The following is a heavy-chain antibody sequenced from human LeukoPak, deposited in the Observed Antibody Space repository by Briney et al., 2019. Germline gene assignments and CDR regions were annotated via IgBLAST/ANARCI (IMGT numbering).Heavy chain of an antibody. J-gene: IGHJ1*01. V-gene: IGHV3-74*01. Sequence: QAGGSLRLSCAASGFTFSGSWMHWVRQAPGKGLVWVSRITGDGSGATYADSVKGRFTISRDNAKNTVYLQMNSLRVDDTALYYCATDIDDYNTFAPLLQHWSQGTLVTVSS. CDR2: ITGDGSGA. D-gene: IGHD5-24*01. CDR3: ATDIDDYNTFAPLLQH. CDR1: GFTFSGSW.